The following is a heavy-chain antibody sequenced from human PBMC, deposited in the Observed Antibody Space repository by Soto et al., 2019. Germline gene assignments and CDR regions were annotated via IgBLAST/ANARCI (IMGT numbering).Heavy chain of an antibody. CDR2: IYYSRST. CDR3: AIRSPRYDMLTGYYLDYFDY. CDR1: GGSISSSSYY. Sequence: ADTLSLTSTVFGGSISSSSYYWGWIRQPPGKGLDWIGSIYYSRSTYYNPSLKSRVTISVDTSKNQFSLKLSSVTAADTAVYYCAIRSPRYDMLTGYYLDYFDYWGQGTLVNVSS. J-gene: IGHJ4*02. D-gene: IGHD3-9*01. V-gene: IGHV4-39*01.